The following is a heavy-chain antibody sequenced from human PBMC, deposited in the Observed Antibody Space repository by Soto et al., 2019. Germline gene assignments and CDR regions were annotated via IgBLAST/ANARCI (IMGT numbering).Heavy chain of an antibody. J-gene: IGHJ3*02. D-gene: IGHD5-18*01. Sequence: QVRLHESGPGLVKPSETLSLTCTVSTDSFNDYYWSWIRQPPGKGLEWVGSIYHTGNTNYNPSLESRGSISVATSKIQFSLSLSSVTAADTAVYYCARDVGIHDAFDIWGQGTLVTVSS. CDR3: ARDVGIHDAFDI. CDR2: IYHTGNT. V-gene: IGHV4-59*13. CDR1: TDSFNDYY.